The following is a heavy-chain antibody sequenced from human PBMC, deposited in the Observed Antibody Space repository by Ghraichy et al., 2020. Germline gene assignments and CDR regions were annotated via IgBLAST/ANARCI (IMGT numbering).Heavy chain of an antibody. CDR3: ARDVRFVIAAAGFKYYYYGMDV. CDR1: GYTFTSYG. CDR2: ISAYNGNT. J-gene: IGHJ6*02. V-gene: IGHV1-18*04. Sequence: ASVKVSCKASGYTFTSYGISWVRQAPGQGLEWMGWISAYNGNTNYAQKLQGRVTMTTDTSTSTAYMELRSLRSDDTAVYYCARDVRFVIAAAGFKYYYYGMDVWGQGTTVTVSS. D-gene: IGHD6-13*01.